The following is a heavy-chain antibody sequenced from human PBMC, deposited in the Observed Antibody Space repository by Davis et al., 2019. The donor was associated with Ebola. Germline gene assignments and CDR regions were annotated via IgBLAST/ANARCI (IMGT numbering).Heavy chain of an antibody. D-gene: IGHD1/OR15-1a*01. V-gene: IGHV3-23*01. CDR1: VITFSSYA. J-gene: IGHJ4*02. CDR3: VTENWYRFES. CDR2: ISGSGGST. Sequence: GESLKISCADSVITFSSYAMTWVRQAPGKGLEWVSAISGSGGSTYYADSVKGRFTISRDNSKNTLYLQMNSLRTEDTAVYYCVTENWYRFESWGQGTVVTVSS.